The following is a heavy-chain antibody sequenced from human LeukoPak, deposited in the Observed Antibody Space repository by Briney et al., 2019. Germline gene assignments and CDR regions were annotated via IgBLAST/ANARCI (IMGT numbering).Heavy chain of an antibody. CDR3: AREGYSSSWSYYYGMDV. D-gene: IGHD6-13*01. Sequence: GGSLRLSCAASGFTFSSYWMSWVRQAPGKGLEWVANIKQDGSEKYYVDSVKGRFTISRDNSKNTLYLQMNSLRAEDTAVYYCAREGYSSSWSYYYGMDVWGQGTTVTVSS. V-gene: IGHV3-7*01. CDR1: GFTFSSYW. CDR2: IKQDGSEK. J-gene: IGHJ6*02.